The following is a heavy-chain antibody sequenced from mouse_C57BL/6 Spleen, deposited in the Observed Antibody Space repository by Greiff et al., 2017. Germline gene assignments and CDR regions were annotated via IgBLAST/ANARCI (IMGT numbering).Heavy chain of an antibody. D-gene: IGHD2-4*01. CDR1: GFNIKDYY. J-gene: IGHJ2*01. CDR3: ARGYDYENYFDY. V-gene: IGHV14-2*01. CDR2: IEPEDGET. Sequence: VQLQQSGAELVQPGASVTLSCTASGFNIKDYYMHWVKQRTEQGLEWIGRIEPEDGETKYAPKFPGKATITADTSYNTAYLQLSSLTSEDTAVYYCARGYDYENYFDYWGQGTTLTVSS.